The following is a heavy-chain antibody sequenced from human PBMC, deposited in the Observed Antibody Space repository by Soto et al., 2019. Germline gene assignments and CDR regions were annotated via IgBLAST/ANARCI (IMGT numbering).Heavy chain of an antibody. V-gene: IGHV1-69*02. Sequence: GASVKVSCKASGGTFSSYTISWVRQAPGQGLEWMGRIIPILGIANYAQKYQDRVTITADKSTSTAYMELSSLRSEDTAVYYCAGRKKTDYYDSSGYDNWFDPWGQGTLVTVSS. CDR2: IIPILGIA. CDR3: AGRKKTDYYDSSGYDNWFDP. CDR1: GGTFSSYT. D-gene: IGHD3-22*01. J-gene: IGHJ5*02.